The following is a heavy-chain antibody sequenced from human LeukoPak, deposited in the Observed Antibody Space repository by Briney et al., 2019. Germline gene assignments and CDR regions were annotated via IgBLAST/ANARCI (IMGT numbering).Heavy chain of an antibody. CDR2: IYSGGST. CDR1: GFTVSSNY. CDR3: AANRSHYYDSLNAFDI. D-gene: IGHD3-22*01. V-gene: IGHV3-53*01. Sequence: PGGSLRLSCAASGFTVSSNYMSWVRQAPGKGLEWVSVIYSGGSTYYADSVKGRFTISRDNSKNTLYLQMNSLRAEDTAVYYCAANRSHYYDSLNAFDIWGQGTMVTVSS. J-gene: IGHJ3*02.